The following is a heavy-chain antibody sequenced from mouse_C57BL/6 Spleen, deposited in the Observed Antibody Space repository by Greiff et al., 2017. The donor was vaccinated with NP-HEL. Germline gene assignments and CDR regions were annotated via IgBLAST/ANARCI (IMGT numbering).Heavy chain of an antibody. J-gene: IGHJ2*01. CDR3: ASLYGNPLDY. CDR2: IYPGDGDT. D-gene: IGHD2-1*01. CDR1: GYAFSSYW. V-gene: IGHV1-80*01. Sequence: VKVVESGAELVKPGASVKISCKASGYAFSSYWMNWVKQRPGKGLEWIGQIYPGDGDTNYNGKFKGKATLTADKSSSTAYMQLSSLTSEDSAVYFCASLYGNPLDYWGQGTTLTVSS.